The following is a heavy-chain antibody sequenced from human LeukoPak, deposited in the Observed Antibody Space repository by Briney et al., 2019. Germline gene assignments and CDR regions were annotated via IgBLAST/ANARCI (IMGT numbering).Heavy chain of an antibody. Sequence: ASVKVSCKVSGYTLTELSMHWVRQAPGKGLEWMGGFDPEDGETIYAQKFQGRVTMTEDTSTDTAYMELRSLTSDDTAVYYCARFGMMGITAAWFDPWGQGTLVTVSS. CDR1: GYTLTELS. CDR2: FDPEDGET. CDR3: ARFGMMGITAAWFDP. D-gene: IGHD6-13*01. V-gene: IGHV1-24*01. J-gene: IGHJ5*02.